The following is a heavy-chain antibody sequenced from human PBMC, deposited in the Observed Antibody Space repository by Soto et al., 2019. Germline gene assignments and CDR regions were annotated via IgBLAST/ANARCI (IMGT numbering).Heavy chain of an antibody. Sequence: QVQLVESGGGVVQPGRSLRLSCAASGFTFSSYGMHWVRQAPGKGLEWVAVIWYDGTNKYYADTVQGRFTISRDNSKNTLFLQMNSLRAEDTAVYYCARFYSGSYYYFDYWGQGTLVTVSS. J-gene: IGHJ4*02. CDR1: GFTFSSYG. CDR3: ARFYSGSYYYFDY. V-gene: IGHV3-33*01. CDR2: IWYDGTNK. D-gene: IGHD1-26*01.